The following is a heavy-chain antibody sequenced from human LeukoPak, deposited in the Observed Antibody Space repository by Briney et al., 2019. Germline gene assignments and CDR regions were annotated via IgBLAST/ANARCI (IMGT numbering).Heavy chain of an antibody. V-gene: IGHV4-61*01. D-gene: IGHD4-17*01. J-gene: IGHJ3*02. CDR1: GGSVSSGNYY. Sequence: SETLSLTCTVSGGSVSSGNYYWSWIRQPPGKGLEWIGYIYYSGSTNYNPSLKSRVTISVDTSKNQFSLKLSSVTAADTAVYYCASPTVTDHDAFDIWGQGTMVTVSS. CDR3: ASPTVTDHDAFDI. CDR2: IYYSGST.